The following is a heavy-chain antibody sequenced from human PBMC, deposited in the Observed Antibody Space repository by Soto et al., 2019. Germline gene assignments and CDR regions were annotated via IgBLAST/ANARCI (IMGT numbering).Heavy chain of an antibody. CDR2: IYYSGST. J-gene: IGHJ6*02. D-gene: IGHD1-26*01. CDR1: GGSISSYY. V-gene: IGHV4-59*01. CDR3: AGGGHSGSFRYYYYYGMDV. Sequence: SETLSLTCTVSGGSISSYYWSWIRQPPGKGLEWIGYIYYSGSTNYNPSLKSRVTISVDTSKNQFSLKLSSVTAADTAVYYCAGGGHSGSFRYYYYYGMDVWRQGTTVTVSS.